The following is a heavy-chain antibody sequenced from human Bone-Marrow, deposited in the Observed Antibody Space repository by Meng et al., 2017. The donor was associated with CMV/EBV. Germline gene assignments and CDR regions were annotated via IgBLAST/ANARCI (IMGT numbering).Heavy chain of an antibody. CDR2: ISSSGSTI. Sequence: GGSLRLSCAASGFTFSDYYMSWIRQAPGKGLEWVSYISSSGSTIYYADPGKGRFTIFRDNTKNSLYQKMISLRAEDTAVYYRARVDEVHTMFGVVTGRHNWFDPWGQGTLVTVSS. V-gene: IGHV3-11*04. J-gene: IGHJ5*02. CDR3: ARVDEVHTMFGVVTGRHNWFDP. D-gene: IGHD3-3*01. CDR1: GFTFSDYY.